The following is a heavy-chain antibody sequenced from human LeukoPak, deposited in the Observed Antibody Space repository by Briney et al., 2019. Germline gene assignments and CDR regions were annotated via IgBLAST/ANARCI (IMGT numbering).Heavy chain of an antibody. CDR3: ARTHSGSYGWALRGVDY. Sequence: PSETLSLTCTVSGASIRSGDYYWSWIRQPPGKGLEWIGEINHSGSTNYNPSLKSRVTISVDTSKNQFSLKLSSVTAADTAVYYCARTHSGSYGWALRGVDYWGQGTLVTVSS. CDR2: INHSGST. CDR1: GASIRSGDYY. J-gene: IGHJ4*02. D-gene: IGHD1-26*01. V-gene: IGHV4-34*01.